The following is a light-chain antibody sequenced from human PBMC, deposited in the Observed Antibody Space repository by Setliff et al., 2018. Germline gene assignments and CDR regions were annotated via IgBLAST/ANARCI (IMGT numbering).Light chain of an antibody. V-gene: IGLV2-23*01. CDR1: SGDVGSYNL. CDR3: CSYAGSSTFYV. Sequence: QSALTQPASVSGSPGQSITISCTGTSGDVGSYNLVPWYQQHPVKAPKLKRPSGVSNRFSGSKSGDTASLTISGLQAEDEADYYCCSYAGSSTFYVFGRGTKVTVL. J-gene: IGLJ1*01.